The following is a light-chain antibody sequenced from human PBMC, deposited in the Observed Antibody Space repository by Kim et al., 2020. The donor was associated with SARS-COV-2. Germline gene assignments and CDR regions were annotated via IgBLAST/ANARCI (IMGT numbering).Light chain of an antibody. CDR1: QSITTC. J-gene: IGKJ4*01. CDR2: DAS. CDR3: QEHKTYPLT. V-gene: IGKV1-5*01. Sequence: ASVGDRVTVTCRASQSITTCLAWYHQRPGKAPELLIYDASSLQSGVPSRFTGSGSGTEFTLTISSLQPDDFATYYCQEHKTYPLTFGGGTKVEIK.